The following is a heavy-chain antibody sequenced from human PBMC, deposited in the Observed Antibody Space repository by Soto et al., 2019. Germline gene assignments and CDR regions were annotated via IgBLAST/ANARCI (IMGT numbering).Heavy chain of an antibody. Sequence: QVQLVQSGAEVKKPGASVKVSCKASGYTFTSYGISWVRQAPGQGLEWMGWISAYNGNTNYAQKLQGRVTMTTDTSPSTAYMELRSLRSGDTAVYYCARAGGGQYSYGRFDYWGQGTLVTVSS. CDR2: ISAYNGNT. J-gene: IGHJ4*02. CDR3: ARAGGGQYSYGRFDY. D-gene: IGHD5-18*01. CDR1: GYTFTSYG. V-gene: IGHV1-18*04.